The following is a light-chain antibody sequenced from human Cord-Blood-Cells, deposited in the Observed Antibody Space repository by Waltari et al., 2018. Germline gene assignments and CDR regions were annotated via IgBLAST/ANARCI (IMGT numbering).Light chain of an antibody. V-gene: IGLV2-23*01. Sequence: QSALTQPASVSGSPGQSITISCTGTSSDVGSYNLVSWYQQHPGKAPKLMIYEGSKRLSGVSNRFSGSKSGNTASLTISGHQAEDEADYYCCSYAGSSTWVFGGGTKLTVL. J-gene: IGLJ3*02. CDR3: CSYAGSSTWV. CDR2: EGS. CDR1: SSDVGSYNL.